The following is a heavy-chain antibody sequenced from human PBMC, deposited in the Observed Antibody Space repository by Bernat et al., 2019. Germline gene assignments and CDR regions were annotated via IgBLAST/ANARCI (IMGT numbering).Heavy chain of an antibody. CDR1: GFTFSSYA. V-gene: IGHV3-23*04. Sequence: EVQLVESGGGLVQPGGSLRLSCAASGFTFSSYAMSWVRPAPGNGLEWFSAISGSGGSTYYADSVKRRFTISTDNSKNTLYLQMNSQRAEDTAGYYSAKAYYDILTGYYGVTLGAFDIWGQGTMVTGSS. CDR2: ISGSGGST. J-gene: IGHJ3*02. D-gene: IGHD3-9*01. CDR3: AKAYYDILTGYYGVTLGAFDI.